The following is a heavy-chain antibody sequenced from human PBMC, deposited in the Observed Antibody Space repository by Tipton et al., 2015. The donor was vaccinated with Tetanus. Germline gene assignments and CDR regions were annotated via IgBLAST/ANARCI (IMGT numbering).Heavy chain of an antibody. CDR3: ARWGVLGLQHYLDY. D-gene: IGHD1-1*01. J-gene: IGHJ4*02. CDR1: GFSISTCY. V-gene: IGHV3-53*01. CDR2: IYSGGDT. Sequence: SLRLSCAASGFSISTCYINWVRQAPGKGLEWVSVIYSGGDTFHADSVKGRFTISRDNSKNTVYLQMNSLRVEDTAVYYCARWGVLGLQHYLDYWGQGTLVTVSS.